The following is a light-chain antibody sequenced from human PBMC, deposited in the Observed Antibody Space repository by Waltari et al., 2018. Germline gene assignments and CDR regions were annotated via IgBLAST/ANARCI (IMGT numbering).Light chain of an antibody. Sequence: QAVVTQEPSVTVSPGGTVTLTCASSTGPVTSGLTPCWIQQQPGQAPRILISRTSAKKSWTPARFSGSLIGAKAALTLSGALPEDEADYYCLLSYSGTFYVFGTGTKVTVL. CDR2: RTS. CDR1: TGPVTSGLT. CDR3: LLSYSGTFYV. V-gene: IGLV7-46*01. J-gene: IGLJ1*01.